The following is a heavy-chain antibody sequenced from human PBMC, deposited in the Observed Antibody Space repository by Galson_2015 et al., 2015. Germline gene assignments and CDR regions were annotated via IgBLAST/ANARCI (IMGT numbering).Heavy chain of an antibody. Sequence: PLRLPSAAPPLSAHRHYTPSARHAPGPRLDPVPATYRHATTYYADSAQGRFTIPRDNSQNPVYLQMNSLRAEDTAVYYCAREGNRMYYYDYWGQGTLVTVSS. CDR3: AREGNRMYYYDY. V-gene: IGHV3-53*01. J-gene: IGHJ4*02. CDR1: PLSAHRHY. D-gene: IGHD2/OR15-2a*01. CDR2: TYRHATT.